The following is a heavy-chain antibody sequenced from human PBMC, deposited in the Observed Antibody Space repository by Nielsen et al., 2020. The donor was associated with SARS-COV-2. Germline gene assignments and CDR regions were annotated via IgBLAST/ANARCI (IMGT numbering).Heavy chain of an antibody. V-gene: IGHV3-20*01. CDR1: GFTFDDYG. D-gene: IGHD6-13*01. CDR2: INWNGGST. Sequence: GESLKISCAASGFTFDDYGMSWVRQAPGKGLEWVSGINWNGGSTGYADSVKGRFTISRDNAKNSLYLQMNSLRAEDTALYHCARVENLIAAVGYYYYGMDVWGQGTTVTVSS. J-gene: IGHJ6*02. CDR3: ARVENLIAAVGYYYYGMDV.